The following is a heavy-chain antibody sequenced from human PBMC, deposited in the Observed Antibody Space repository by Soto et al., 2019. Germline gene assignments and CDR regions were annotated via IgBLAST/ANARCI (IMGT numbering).Heavy chain of an antibody. Sequence: QLQLQESGSRLVKPSQTLSLTCAVSGGSISGGGFSWSWIRQPQGKGLEWIGYILHTGGTQYNPSLKSRVSMSVDKSKNQFALSLTSVTAADTAVYYCARLQFGEGVDYWGQGALVTVSS. CDR3: ARLQFGEGVDY. CDR2: ILHTGGT. D-gene: IGHD3-10*01. V-gene: IGHV4-30-2*01. CDR1: GGSISGGGFS. J-gene: IGHJ4*02.